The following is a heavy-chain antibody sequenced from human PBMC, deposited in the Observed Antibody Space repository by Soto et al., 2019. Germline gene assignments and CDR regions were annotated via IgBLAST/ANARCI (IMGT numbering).Heavy chain of an antibody. CDR1: GGTFSSYA. J-gene: IGHJ6*02. CDR3: ARDHVYRGYSYGPGFYYYYGMDV. Sequence: QVQLVQSGAEVKKPGSSVKVSCKASGGTFSSYAISWVRQAPGQGLEWMGGIIPIFGTANYAQKFQGRVTITADESTSTAYMKLSSLRTEDTDVYYCARDHVYRGYSYGPGFYYYYGMDVWGQGTTVTVSS. CDR2: IIPIFGTA. D-gene: IGHD5-18*01. V-gene: IGHV1-69*01.